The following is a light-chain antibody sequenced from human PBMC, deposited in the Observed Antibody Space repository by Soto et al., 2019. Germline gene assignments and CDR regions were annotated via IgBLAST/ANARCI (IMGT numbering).Light chain of an antibody. Sequence: DIPMTQSPSSLSASVGDRVTITCRASQGISTYLNWYQQKPGKTPKLLIYAASNLQSGVPSRFSGSGSGTDFTLTITSLQREDFATYYCQQSYSNLVTFGGGTKVEI. CDR2: AAS. V-gene: IGKV1-39*01. CDR1: QGISTY. CDR3: QQSYSNLVT. J-gene: IGKJ4*01.